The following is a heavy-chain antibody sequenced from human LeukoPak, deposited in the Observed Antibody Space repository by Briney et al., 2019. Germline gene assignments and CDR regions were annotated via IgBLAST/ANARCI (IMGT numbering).Heavy chain of an antibody. CDR1: GFTFSRFW. CDR3: ARDRESESDSEGDY. J-gene: IGHJ4*02. CDR2: IKQGGSEI. Sequence: GRSLRLSCSASGFTFSRFWMSWVRQAPGKGLEYVALIKQGGSEIYHMDSVKGRFTISRDDATNPLYLQMNSLRVEDTALYYCARDRESESDSEGDYWGQGTLVTVSS. V-gene: IGHV3-7*01. D-gene: IGHD4-11*01.